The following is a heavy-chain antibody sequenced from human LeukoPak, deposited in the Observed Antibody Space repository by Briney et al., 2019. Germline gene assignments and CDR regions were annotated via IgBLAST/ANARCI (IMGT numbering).Heavy chain of an antibody. Sequence: SQTLSLTCAVSGGSISSGGYSWSWIRQPPGKGLEWIGYIYHSGSTYYNPSLKSRVTISVDRSKNQFSLKLSSVTAADTAVYYCASQLLWFGEPRSWFDPCGQGTLVTVSS. CDR2: IYHSGST. CDR1: GGSISSGGYS. J-gene: IGHJ5*02. D-gene: IGHD3-10*01. CDR3: ASQLLWFGEPRSWFDP. V-gene: IGHV4-30-2*01.